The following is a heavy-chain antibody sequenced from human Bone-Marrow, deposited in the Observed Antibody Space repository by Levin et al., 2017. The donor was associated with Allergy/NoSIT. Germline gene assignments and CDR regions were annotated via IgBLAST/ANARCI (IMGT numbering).Heavy chain of an antibody. CDR2: MNPNSGTT. CDR3: ARWWYTSYHYYFDY. CDR1: GYSFTSFD. J-gene: IGHJ4*02. D-gene: IGHD6-19*01. Sequence: ASVKVSCKASGYSFTSFDINWVRQAAGQGLEWMGWMNPNSGTTGSAQKFQGRVTMTRNTSTSTAYLDLNSLTSEDTAVYYCARWWYTSYHYYFDYWGQGTLVTVSS. V-gene: IGHV1-8*01.